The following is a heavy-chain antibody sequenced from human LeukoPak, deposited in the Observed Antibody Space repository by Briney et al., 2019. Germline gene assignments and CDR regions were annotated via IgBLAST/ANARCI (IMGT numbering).Heavy chain of an antibody. V-gene: IGHV1-24*01. CDR2: FDPEDGET. CDR3: ATGVVLYIAAVAPKPPGDGPWRKSFDY. J-gene: IGHJ4*02. Sequence: ASVKVSCKVSGYTLTELSMHWVRQAPGKGLKWMGGFDPEDGETIYAQKFQGRVTMTEDTSTDTAYMELSSLRSEDTAVYYRATGVVLYIAAVAPKPPGDGPWRKSFDYWGQGTLVTVSS. CDR1: GYTLTELS. D-gene: IGHD6-19*01.